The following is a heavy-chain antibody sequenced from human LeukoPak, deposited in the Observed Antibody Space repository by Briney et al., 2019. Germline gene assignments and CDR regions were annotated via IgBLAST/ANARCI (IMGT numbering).Heavy chain of an antibody. Sequence: PSETLSLTCTVSGGSISSYYWSWIRQPPGKGLEWIGYIYYSGSTNYNPSLKSRVTISVDTSKNQFSLKLSSVTAADTAVYYCARPVSSGYADYWGQGTLVTVSS. D-gene: IGHD3-22*01. CDR3: ARPVSSGYADY. V-gene: IGHV4-59*08. J-gene: IGHJ4*02. CDR2: IYYSGST. CDR1: GGSISSYY.